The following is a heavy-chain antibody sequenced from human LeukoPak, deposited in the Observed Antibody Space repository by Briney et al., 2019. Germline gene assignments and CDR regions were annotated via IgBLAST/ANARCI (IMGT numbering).Heavy chain of an antibody. CDR2: IYSRGNT. V-gene: IGHV4-39*07. CDR1: GASISSSSSY. J-gene: IGHJ4*02. D-gene: IGHD2-2*01. Sequence: KPSDTLSLTCTVSGASISSSSSYWGWIRQPPGKGLEWLGNIYSRGNTYYKPSLRSRVTISIDTSKNQFSLRLTSVTAADTAVYYCARDCSSSTCYLDHWGQGTLVTVSS. CDR3: ARDCSSSTCYLDH.